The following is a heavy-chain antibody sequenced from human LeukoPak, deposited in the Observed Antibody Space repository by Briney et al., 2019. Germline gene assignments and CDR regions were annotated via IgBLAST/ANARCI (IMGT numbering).Heavy chain of an antibody. J-gene: IGHJ6*02. CDR3: AKAPAPYYYYYGMDV. CDR1: GFTVSRNY. V-gene: IGHV3-53*01. Sequence: GGSLRLSCAVSGFTVSRNYMTWVRQAPGKGLEWVSVIYNGGGTYYADSVKGRFTISRDNSDNTVYLQMNSLRAEDTAIYYCAKAPAPYYYYYGMDVWGQGTAVTVSS. CDR2: IYNGGGT.